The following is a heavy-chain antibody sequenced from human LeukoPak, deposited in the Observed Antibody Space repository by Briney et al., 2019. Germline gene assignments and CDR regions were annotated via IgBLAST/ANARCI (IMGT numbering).Heavy chain of an antibody. D-gene: IGHD4-23*01. CDR3: ASNYGGNRVFDY. Sequence: PGGSLRLSCAASGFTFDDYAMTWVRHAPGKGLEWVSRINWNGGSIGYADSVKGRFTISRDNAKDSLYLQMNSLRAEDTAVYYCASNYGGNRVFDYWGQGTLVTVSS. J-gene: IGHJ4*02. V-gene: IGHV3-20*04. CDR2: INWNGGSI. CDR1: GFTFDDYA.